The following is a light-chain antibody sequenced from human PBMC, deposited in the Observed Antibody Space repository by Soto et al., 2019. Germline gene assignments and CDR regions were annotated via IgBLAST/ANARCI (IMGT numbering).Light chain of an antibody. J-gene: IGKJ1*01. V-gene: IGKV1-5*01. CDR3: QQYNSFSLTWT. Sequence: DIQMTQSPSTLSASVGDRVTITCRASQSISSWLAWYQQKPGKAPKLLIYDVSSLESGVPSRFSGSGSGTEFTLTISSLQPDDFATYYCQQYNSFSLTWTFVQGT. CDR2: DVS. CDR1: QSISSW.